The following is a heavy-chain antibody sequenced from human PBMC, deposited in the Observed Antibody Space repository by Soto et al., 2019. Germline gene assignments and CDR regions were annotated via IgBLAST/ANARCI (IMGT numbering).Heavy chain of an antibody. CDR1: GFTFSSYS. J-gene: IGHJ4*02. CDR2: ISSSSSTI. V-gene: IGHV3-48*01. Sequence: GGSLRLSCAASGFTFSSYSMNWVRQAPGKGLEWVSYISSSSSTIYYADSVKGRFTISRDNAKNSLYLQMNSLRAEDTAVYYCARDMPYYDILTGYYDLGYFDYWGQGTLVTVSS. CDR3: ARDMPYYDILTGYYDLGYFDY. D-gene: IGHD3-9*01.